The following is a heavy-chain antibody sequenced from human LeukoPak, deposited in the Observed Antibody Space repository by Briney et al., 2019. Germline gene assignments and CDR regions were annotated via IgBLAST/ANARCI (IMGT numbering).Heavy chain of an antibody. CDR1: GFTFSSYW. CDR3: ARGTEYQLPDDNWFDP. Sequence: GGSLRLSCAASGFTFSSYWMSWVRQDPGKGLEWVANIKQDGSEKYYVDSVKGRFTISRDNAKNSLYLQMNSLRAEDTAVYYCARGTEYQLPDDNWFDPWGQGTLVTVSS. CDR2: IKQDGSEK. V-gene: IGHV3-7*01. J-gene: IGHJ5*02. D-gene: IGHD2-2*01.